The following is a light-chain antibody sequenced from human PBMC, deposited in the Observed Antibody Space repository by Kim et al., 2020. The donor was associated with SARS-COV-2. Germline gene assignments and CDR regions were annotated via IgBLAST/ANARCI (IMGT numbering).Light chain of an antibody. Sequence: GQSIAISCSGSSSNVRNNYVYWYQQHPGPAPKLLIYRNNQRPSGVPARFSGSKSGTSASLAINGLRSEDEADYYCATWDESLSGPVFGGGTQLTVL. J-gene: IGLJ3*02. CDR3: ATWDESLSGPV. V-gene: IGLV1-47*02. CDR2: RNN. CDR1: SSNVRNNY.